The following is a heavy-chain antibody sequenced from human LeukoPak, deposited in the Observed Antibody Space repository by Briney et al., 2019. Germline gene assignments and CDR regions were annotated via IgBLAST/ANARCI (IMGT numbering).Heavy chain of an antibody. CDR3: ARDPTSYYYDNSGYYYDY. J-gene: IGHJ4*02. CDR2: IITDGSST. D-gene: IGHD3-22*01. V-gene: IGHV3-74*01. CDR1: GFTFSSYW. Sequence: GGSLRLSCAASGFTFSSYWMHWVRQAPGKGLVWVSRIITDGSSTSYADSVKGRFTISRDNAKNTLYLQMNSLRAEDTAVYYCARDPTSYYYDNSGYYYDYWGQGTLVTVSS.